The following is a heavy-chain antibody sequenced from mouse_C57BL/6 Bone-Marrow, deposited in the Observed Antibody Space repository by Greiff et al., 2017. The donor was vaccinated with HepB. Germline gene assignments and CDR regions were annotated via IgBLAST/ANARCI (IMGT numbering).Heavy chain of an antibody. Sequence: VQLQQSGTVLARPGASVKMSCKTSGYTFTSYWMHWVKQRPGQGLEWIGAIYPGNSDTSYNQKFKGKAKLTAVTSASTAYMELSSLTNEDSAVYYCTRWDGSSPHYFDYWGQGTTLTVSS. V-gene: IGHV1-5*01. CDR1: GYTFTSYW. J-gene: IGHJ2*01. CDR2: IYPGNSDT. D-gene: IGHD1-1*01. CDR3: TRWDGSSPHYFDY.